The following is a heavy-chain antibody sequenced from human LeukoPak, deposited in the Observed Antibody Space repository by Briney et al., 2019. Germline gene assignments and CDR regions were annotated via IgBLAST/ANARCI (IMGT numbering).Heavy chain of an antibody. CDR1: GYTFTGFY. Sequence: ASVKVSCKASGYTFTGFYMHWVRQAPGQGLEWMGWINPNSGGTKYAQKFQGRVTMTRDTSISTAYMELSRLRSDDTAVYYYARAVGSGYYLFDFWGQGTLVTVSS. D-gene: IGHD3-22*01. CDR2: INPNSGGT. CDR3: ARAVGSGYYLFDF. J-gene: IGHJ4*02. V-gene: IGHV1-2*02.